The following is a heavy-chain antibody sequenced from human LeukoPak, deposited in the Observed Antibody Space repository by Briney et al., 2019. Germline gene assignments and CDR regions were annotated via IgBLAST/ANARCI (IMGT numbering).Heavy chain of an antibody. Sequence: KTSETLSLTCTVSGGSISSGGYYWSWIRQHPGKGLEWIGYIYYSGSTYYNPSPKSRVTISVDTSKNQFSLKLSSVTAADTAVYYCARAPAVPVLDYWGQGTLVTVSS. V-gene: IGHV4-31*03. J-gene: IGHJ4*02. CDR2: IYYSGST. CDR1: GGSISSGGYY. D-gene: IGHD6-13*01. CDR3: ARAPAVPVLDY.